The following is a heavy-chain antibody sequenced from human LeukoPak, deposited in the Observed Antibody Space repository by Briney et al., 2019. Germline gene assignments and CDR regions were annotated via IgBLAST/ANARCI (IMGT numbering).Heavy chain of an antibody. D-gene: IGHD3-22*01. CDR3: ARIDYYDSSGYYYDY. CDR1: GYTFTNYD. V-gene: IGHV1-2*02. Sequence: ASVKVSCKASGYTFTNYDINWVRQAPGQGLEWMGWINPNSGGTNYAQKFQGRVTMTRDTSISTAYMELSRLRSDDTAVYYCARIDYYDSSGYYYDYWGQGTLVTVSS. CDR2: INPNSGGT. J-gene: IGHJ4*02.